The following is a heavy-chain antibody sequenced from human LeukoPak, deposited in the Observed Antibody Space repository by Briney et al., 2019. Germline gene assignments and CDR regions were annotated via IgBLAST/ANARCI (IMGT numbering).Heavy chain of an antibody. V-gene: IGHV4-59*01. CDR1: GGSISSYY. CDR2: IYYSGST. J-gene: IGHJ2*01. Sequence: SETLSLTCTVSGGSISSYYWSWIRQPPGKGLEWLGYIYYSGSTNYNPSLKSRVTISVDTSKNQFSLKLSSVTAADTAVYYCARQIGYCSSTSCYFLRYFVLWGRGTLVTVSS. D-gene: IGHD2-2*01. CDR3: ARQIGYCSSTSCYFLRYFVL.